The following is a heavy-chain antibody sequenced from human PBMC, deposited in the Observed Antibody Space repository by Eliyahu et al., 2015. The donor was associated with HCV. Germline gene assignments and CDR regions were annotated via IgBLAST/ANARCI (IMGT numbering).Heavy chain of an antibody. D-gene: IGHD6-13*01. Sequence: QVQLQESGPGLVKPSETLSLTCTVXGGSXSSYYWSWIRQPPGKGLEWIGYIYYSGSTNYNPSLKSRVTISVDTSKNQFSLKLSSVTAADTAVYYCARDRPRYSSSWYQFDYWGQGTLVTVSS. CDR2: IYYSGST. V-gene: IGHV4-59*01. CDR1: GGSXSSYY. CDR3: ARDRPRYSSSWYQFDY. J-gene: IGHJ4*02.